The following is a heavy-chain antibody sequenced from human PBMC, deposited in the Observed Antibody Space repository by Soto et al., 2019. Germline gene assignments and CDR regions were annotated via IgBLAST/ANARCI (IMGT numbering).Heavy chain of an antibody. CDR2: IYYSGST. D-gene: IGHD5-18*01. V-gene: IGHV4-59*01. J-gene: IGHJ4*02. Sequence: SETLSLTCTVSGGSIRSYYWSWIRQPPGKGLEWIGYIYYSGSTDYNPSLKSRVTTSVDTSKNQFSLKLRSVTAADTAVYYCARDSYNFDDWGQGILVTVSS. CDR3: ARDSYNFDD. CDR1: GGSIRSYY.